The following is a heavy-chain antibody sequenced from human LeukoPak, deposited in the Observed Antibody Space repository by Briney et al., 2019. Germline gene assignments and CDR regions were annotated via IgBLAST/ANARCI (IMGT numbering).Heavy chain of an antibody. V-gene: IGHV3-23*01. CDR2: ISGSGGST. J-gene: IGHJ3*02. Sequence: GGSLRLSCAASGFTFSSYAMSWVRQAPGKGLEWVSAISGSGGSTYYADSVKGRFTISRDNSENTLYLQMNSLRAEDTAVYYCAKDRVTMIVVVLAAFDIWGQGTMVTVSS. CDR3: AKDRVTMIVVVLAAFDI. D-gene: IGHD3-22*01. CDR1: GFTFSSYA.